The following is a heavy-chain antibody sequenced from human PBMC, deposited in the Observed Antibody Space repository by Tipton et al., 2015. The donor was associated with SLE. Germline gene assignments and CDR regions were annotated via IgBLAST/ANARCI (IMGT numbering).Heavy chain of an antibody. CDR3: ARDEDYGDSYFDY. Sequence: SLRLSCAASGFTFTAYAMTWVRQAPGKGLEWVSVIYSGGSTYYADSVKGRFTISRDNAKNSMYLQMNSLRAEDTAVYYCARDEDYGDSYFDYWGQGTLVTVSS. CDR1: GFTFTAYA. V-gene: IGHV3-66*01. CDR2: IYSGGST. J-gene: IGHJ4*02. D-gene: IGHD4-17*01.